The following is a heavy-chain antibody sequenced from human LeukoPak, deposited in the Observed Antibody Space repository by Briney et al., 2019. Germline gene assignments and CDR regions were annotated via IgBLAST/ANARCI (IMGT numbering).Heavy chain of an antibody. CDR2: TYYRSKWYN. D-gene: IGHD2-8*02. V-gene: IGHV6-1*01. CDR1: GDSVSNNSAV. J-gene: IGHJ4*02. CDR3: VRSQYWRFDD. Sequence: SQTLSLTCAISGDSVSNNSAVWNWIRLSPSRGLEWLGRTYYRSKWYNDYGASVKSRITVNPDTSKNQFSLQLNSVTPEDTAVYYCVRSQYWRFDDWGQGTLVTVSS.